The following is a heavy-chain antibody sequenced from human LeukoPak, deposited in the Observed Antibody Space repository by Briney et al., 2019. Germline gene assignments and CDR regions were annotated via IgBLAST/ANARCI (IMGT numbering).Heavy chain of an antibody. CDR3: VRERSVKARQEGGHRYYYYMDV. V-gene: IGHV3-21*04. CDR2: ISGGSRSI. J-gene: IGHJ6*03. Sequence: GGSLRLSCAASKFIFGNYTMNSVRQAPGKGLEWVSSISGGSRSIYYADSVKGRFTTSRDNAKDSLSLQMNSLRAEDTGVYYCVRERSVKARQEGGHRYYYYMDVWGNGTTVTVSS. D-gene: IGHD6-6*01. CDR1: KFIFGNYT.